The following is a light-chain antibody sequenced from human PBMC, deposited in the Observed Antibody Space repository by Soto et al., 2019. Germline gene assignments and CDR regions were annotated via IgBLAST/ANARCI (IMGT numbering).Light chain of an antibody. V-gene: IGKV1-33*01. CDR3: QQYDDPFT. CDR2: DAS. CDR1: RDIADT. Sequence: DTQMTQSPSSLSASVGDTVTITCKASRDIADTLNWYQQRAGQAPKLLIYDASNLQSGVPARFSGGGTGTSFLLTISSLQPEDFATYYCQQYDDPFTFGGGTKVEIK. J-gene: IGKJ4*01.